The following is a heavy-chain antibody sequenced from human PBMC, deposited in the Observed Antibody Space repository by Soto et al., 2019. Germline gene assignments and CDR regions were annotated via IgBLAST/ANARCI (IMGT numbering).Heavy chain of an antibody. J-gene: IGHJ3*02. CDR3: AKGLTATTTFHAFDI. CDR1: GFTFSSYA. CDR2: IRAGGGGT. D-gene: IGHD4-17*01. Sequence: GGSLRLSCAASGFTFSSYAMSWVRQPPGKGLEWVSGIRAGGGGTYYADSVKGRFTISRDDSKNTVYLQVSSLRAEDTALYYCAKGLTATTTFHAFDIWGQGTLVTVSS. V-gene: IGHV3-23*01.